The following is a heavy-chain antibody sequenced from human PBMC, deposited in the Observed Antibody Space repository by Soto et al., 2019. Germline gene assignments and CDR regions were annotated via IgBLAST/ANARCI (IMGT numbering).Heavy chain of an antibody. Sequence: QLQLQESGPGLVKPSETLSLTCTVSGGSISSSSYYWGWIRQPPGKGLEWIGSIYYSGSTYYNPSLKSRVTISVDTSKNQFSLKLRSVTAADPAVYYCASHAVHSSGFTDYWGQGTLVTVSS. CDR1: GGSISSSSYY. J-gene: IGHJ4*02. V-gene: IGHV4-39*01. D-gene: IGHD6-19*01. CDR3: ASHAVHSSGFTDY. CDR2: IYYSGST.